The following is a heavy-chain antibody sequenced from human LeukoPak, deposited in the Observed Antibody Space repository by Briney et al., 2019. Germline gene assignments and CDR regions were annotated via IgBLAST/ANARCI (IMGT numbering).Heavy chain of an antibody. V-gene: IGHV3-49*04. CDR2: IRGKAYGGTT. CDR1: GFTFGDYA. CDR3: SARRLREVTHDF. D-gene: IGHD3-10*01. J-gene: IGHJ4*02. Sequence: PGRSLRLSCTTSGFTFGDYAMTWVRQAPGKGLEWVGFIRGKAYGGTTDYAASLRGRVSISRDDSKSVAYLQMNSLKNEDTAICYCSARRLREVTHDFWGRGTLVTVSP.